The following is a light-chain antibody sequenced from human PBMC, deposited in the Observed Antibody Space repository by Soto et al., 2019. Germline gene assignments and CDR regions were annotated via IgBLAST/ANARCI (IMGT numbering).Light chain of an antibody. Sequence: SYELTQPPSVSVSPGQTASITCSGDELGDKYACWFQQKPGQSPVLVIYQDTKRPSGIPERFSRSNSGNTATLTISGTQAVDEADYYCQAWDSSTATFGGGTKVTVL. J-gene: IGLJ2*01. CDR3: QAWDSSTAT. CDR2: QDT. CDR1: ELGDKY. V-gene: IGLV3-1*01.